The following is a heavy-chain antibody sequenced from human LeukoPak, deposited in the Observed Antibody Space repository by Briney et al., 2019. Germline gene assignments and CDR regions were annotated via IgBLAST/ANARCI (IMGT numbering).Heavy chain of an antibody. J-gene: IGHJ3*02. CDR3: ARLSGSYHTPRGSLRSDAFDI. CDR2: IYYSGST. D-gene: IGHD1-26*01. Sequence: SETLSLTCTVSGGSISSYYWSWIRQPPGKGLEWIGYIYYSGSTNYNPSLKSRVTISVDTSKNQFSLKLSSVTAADTAVYYCARLSGSYHTPRGSLRSDAFDIWGQGTMVTVSS. CDR1: GGSISSYY. V-gene: IGHV4-59*08.